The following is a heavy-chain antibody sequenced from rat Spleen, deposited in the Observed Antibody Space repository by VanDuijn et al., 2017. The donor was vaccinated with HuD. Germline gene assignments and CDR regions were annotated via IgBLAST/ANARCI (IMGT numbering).Heavy chain of an antibody. J-gene: IGHJ2*01. Sequence: QVQLRESGPGLVQPSQTLSLTCTVSGFSLITNSVHWVRQPPGKGLERMGGIWGDGSTDYNLPLKSRLSISRDTSKSQVLLEMSSLQTEDTAMYFCVRSGYNFDHWGQGVMVTVSS. CDR1: GFSLITNS. CDR3: VRSGYNFDH. V-gene: IGHV2-1*01. D-gene: IGHD4-3*01. CDR2: IWGDGST.